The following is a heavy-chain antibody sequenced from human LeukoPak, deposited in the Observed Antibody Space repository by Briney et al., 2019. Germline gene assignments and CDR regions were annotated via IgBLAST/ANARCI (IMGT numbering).Heavy chain of an antibody. D-gene: IGHD5-24*01. CDR3: ARDRDGYNVADAFDI. Sequence: SETLSLTCTVSGGSISSYYWSWIRQPPGKGLEWIGYMYYSGSTNYNPSLKSRVTISVDTSKNQFSLKLSSVTAADTAVYYCARDRDGYNVADAFDIWGQGTMVTVSS. V-gene: IGHV4-59*01. CDR1: GGSISSYY. CDR2: MYYSGST. J-gene: IGHJ3*02.